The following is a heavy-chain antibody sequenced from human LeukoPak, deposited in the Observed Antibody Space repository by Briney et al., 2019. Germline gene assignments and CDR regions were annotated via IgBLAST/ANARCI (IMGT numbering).Heavy chain of an antibody. CDR1: GYTFTSYD. D-gene: IGHD1-26*01. J-gene: IGHJ3*02. CDR2: MNPITGRT. CDR3: ARVESWEHSGSSQDAFEI. V-gene: IGHV1-8*03. Sequence: ASVKVSCKTSGYTFTSYDVNWVRQAPGQGLEWVGWMNPITGRTGYAQKFQGRVTITRDTSIGTAYMEVGSLRSDDTAVYYCARVESWEHSGSSQDAFEIWGQGTMVTVSS.